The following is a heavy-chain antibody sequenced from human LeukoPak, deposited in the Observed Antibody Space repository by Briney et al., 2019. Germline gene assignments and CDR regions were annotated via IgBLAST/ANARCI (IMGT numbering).Heavy chain of an antibody. CDR3: ARGGWEVLRPFDD. CDR2: IYHSGST. D-gene: IGHD1-26*01. J-gene: IGHJ4*02. CDR1: GYSISSGYF. Sequence: SETLSLTCTVSGYSISSGYFWSWIRQPPGKGLEWIGNIYHSGSTYYKSSLKSRVTISVDTSKNQFSLKLSSVTAADTAVYYCARGGWEVLRPFDDWGQGTLVTVSS. V-gene: IGHV4-38-2*02.